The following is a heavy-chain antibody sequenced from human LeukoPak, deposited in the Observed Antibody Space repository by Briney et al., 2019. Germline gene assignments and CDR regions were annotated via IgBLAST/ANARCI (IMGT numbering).Heavy chain of an antibody. CDR3: AREQYSSSPGYSDY. Sequence: SVKVSCKASGGTFSSYAISWVRQAPGQGLEWMGRIIPILGIANYAQKFQGRVTITADESTSTAYMELSSLRSEDTAVYYCAREQYSSSPGYSDYWGQGTLVTVSS. CDR2: IIPILGIA. V-gene: IGHV1-69*04. J-gene: IGHJ4*02. CDR1: GGTFSSYA. D-gene: IGHD6-6*01.